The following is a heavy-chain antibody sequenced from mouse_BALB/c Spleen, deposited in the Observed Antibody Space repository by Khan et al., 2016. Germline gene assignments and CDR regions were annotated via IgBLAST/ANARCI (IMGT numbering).Heavy chain of an antibody. CDR1: GFSLTSYG. D-gene: IGHD2-1*01. CDR2: IWAGGST. V-gene: IGHV2-9*02. Sequence: VQLKESGPGLVAPSQSLSITCTVSGFSLTSYGVHWVRQPPGKGLEWLGVIWAGGSTNYNSALMSRLSIRQDNSKSQVFVKRNSLQTDDTAMYYCARDGGNYLYWGQGTLVTVSA. CDR3: ARDGGNYLY. J-gene: IGHJ3*01.